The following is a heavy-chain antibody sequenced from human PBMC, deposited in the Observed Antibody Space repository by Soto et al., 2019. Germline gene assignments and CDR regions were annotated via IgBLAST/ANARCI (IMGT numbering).Heavy chain of an antibody. D-gene: IGHD2-2*01. Sequence: HPGGSLRLSCAASGFTFSSYAMSWVRQAPGKGLEWVSAISGSGGSTYYADSVKGRFTISRDNSKNTLYLQMNSLRAEDTAVYYCAKDRDCSSTSCYLWFDPWGQGTLVTVS. J-gene: IGHJ5*02. CDR1: GFTFSSYA. CDR2: ISGSGGST. CDR3: AKDRDCSSTSCYLWFDP. V-gene: IGHV3-23*01.